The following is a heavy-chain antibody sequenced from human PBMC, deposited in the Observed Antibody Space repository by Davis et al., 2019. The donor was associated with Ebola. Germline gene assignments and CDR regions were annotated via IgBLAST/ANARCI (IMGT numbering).Heavy chain of an antibody. CDR3: ARPNDYGDWDY. D-gene: IGHD4-17*01. Sequence: GESLKISCAASGFTFSSYWMSWVRQAPGKGLEWVANIKQDGSEKYYVDSVKGRFTISRDNAKNSLYLQMNSLRAEDTAVYYCARPNDYGDWDYWGQGTLVTVSS. CDR2: IKQDGSEK. J-gene: IGHJ4*02. CDR1: GFTFSSYW. V-gene: IGHV3-7*03.